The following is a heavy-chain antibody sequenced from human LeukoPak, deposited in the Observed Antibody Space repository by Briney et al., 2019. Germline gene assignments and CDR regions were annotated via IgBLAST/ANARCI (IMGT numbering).Heavy chain of an antibody. V-gene: IGHV1-46*01. D-gene: IGHD3-16*02. J-gene: IGHJ5*02. Sequence: ASVKVSCKASGYTFTSYYMHWVRQAPGQGLDWMGIINPSGGSTSYAQKFQGRVTMTRDTSTSTVYMELSSLRSEDTAVYYCARRVNDYVWGSYRYNWFDPWGQGTLVTVSS. CDR2: INPSGGST. CDR3: ARRVNDYVWGSYRYNWFDP. CDR1: GYTFTSYY.